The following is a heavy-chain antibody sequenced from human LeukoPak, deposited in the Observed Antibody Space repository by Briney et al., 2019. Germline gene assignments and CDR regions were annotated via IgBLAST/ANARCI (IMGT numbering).Heavy chain of an antibody. Sequence: RGSPRLSCAASGFAFSDYYMRWVPPAPGEGLGWGSYISSSGRTLYTADSVKGRFTISRDNPKNSLSLHRNRLRAEDTAVYCCASAPGGAGGYWGEGTLVTVSS. CDR3: ASAPGGAGGY. CDR1: GFAFSDYY. V-gene: IGHV3-11*01. J-gene: IGHJ4*02. CDR2: ISSSGRTL. D-gene: IGHD3-16*01.